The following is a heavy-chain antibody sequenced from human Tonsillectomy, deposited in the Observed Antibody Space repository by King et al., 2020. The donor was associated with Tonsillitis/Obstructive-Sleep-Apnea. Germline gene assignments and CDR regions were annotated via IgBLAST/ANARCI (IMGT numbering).Heavy chain of an antibody. V-gene: IGHV4-59*01. Sequence: VQLQESGPGLVKPSETLSLTCTVSGGSISSYYWSWIRQPPGKGLEWIGYIYYSWSTNYNPSLKSRVHISVDTSMNRFSLKLSSVTAADTAVYYCASSYDFWSGYYWYFDLWGRGTLVTVSS. J-gene: IGHJ2*01. CDR2: IYYSWST. D-gene: IGHD3-3*01. CDR3: ASSYDFWSGYYWYFDL. CDR1: GGSISSYY.